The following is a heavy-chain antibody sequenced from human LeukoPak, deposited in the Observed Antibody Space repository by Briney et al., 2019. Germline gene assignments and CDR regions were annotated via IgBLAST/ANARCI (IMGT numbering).Heavy chain of an antibody. V-gene: IGHV3-21*01. Sequence: GGSLTLSCAASGFTFSSYSMNWVRQAPGKGLEWVSSISSSSSYIYYADSVKGRFTISRDNAKNSLYLQMNSLRAEDTAVYYCARYGRKGYCSSTSCSMPPDYWGQGTLVTVSS. CDR2: ISSSSSYI. CDR3: ARYGRKGYCSSTSCSMPPDY. D-gene: IGHD2-2*01. CDR1: GFTFSSYS. J-gene: IGHJ4*02.